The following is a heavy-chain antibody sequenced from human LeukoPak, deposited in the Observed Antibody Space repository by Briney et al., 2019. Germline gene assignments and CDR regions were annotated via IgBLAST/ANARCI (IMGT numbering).Heavy chain of an antibody. CDR3: AREDSSGWYGVD. V-gene: IGHV4-59*01. D-gene: IGHD6-19*01. CDR1: GGSISSYY. Sequence: SETLSLTCTVSGGSISSYYWSWIRQPPGKGLEWIGYIYYSGSTNYNPSLKSRVTISVDTSKNQFSLKLSSVTAADTAVYYCAREDSSGWYGVDWGQGTLVTVSS. CDR2: IYYSGST. J-gene: IGHJ4*02.